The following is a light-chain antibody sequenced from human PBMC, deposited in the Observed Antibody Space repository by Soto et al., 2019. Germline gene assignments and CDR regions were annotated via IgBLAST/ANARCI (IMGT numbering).Light chain of an antibody. CDR3: QQYNSYSWT. CDR2: RAS. Sequence: ILMTQSPSTLSASVGDRVTITCRASQTISSWLAWYQQKPGKAPKLLIYRASSLESGVPSRFSGSGSGTEFTLTISSLQSDDFATYYCQQYNSYSWTFGQGTKVAIK. V-gene: IGKV1-5*03. CDR1: QTISSW. J-gene: IGKJ1*01.